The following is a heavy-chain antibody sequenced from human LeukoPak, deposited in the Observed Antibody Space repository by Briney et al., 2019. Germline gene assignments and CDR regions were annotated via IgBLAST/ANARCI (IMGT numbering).Heavy chain of an antibody. J-gene: IGHJ3*02. Sequence: PGRSLRLSCAASGVTFGFYGMQWVRQAPGKGLEWVAVISYDGSNKYYADSVKGRFTISRDNSKNALYLQMSSLRAEDTAVYYCANNPSRDDAFDIWGQGTMVTVPS. V-gene: IGHV3-30*18. CDR1: GVTFGFYG. D-gene: IGHD1-14*01. CDR2: ISYDGSNK. CDR3: ANNPSRDDAFDI.